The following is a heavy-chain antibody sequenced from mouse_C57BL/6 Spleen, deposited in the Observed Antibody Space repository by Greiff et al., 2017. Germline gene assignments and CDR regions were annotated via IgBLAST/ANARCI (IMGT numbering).Heavy chain of an antibody. CDR1: GFTFSSYA. J-gene: IGHJ3*01. Sequence: EVMLVESGGGLVKPGGSLKLSCAASGFTFSSYAMSWVRQTPEKRLEWVATISDGGSYTYYPDNVKGRFTISRDNAKNNLYLQMSHLKSEDTAMYYCARNYGTLFAYWGQGTLVTVSA. CDR2: ISDGGSYT. V-gene: IGHV5-4*03. CDR3: ARNYGTLFAY. D-gene: IGHD2-1*01.